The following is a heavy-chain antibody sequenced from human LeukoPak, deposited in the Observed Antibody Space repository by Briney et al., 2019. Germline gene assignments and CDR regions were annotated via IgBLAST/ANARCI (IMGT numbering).Heavy chain of an antibody. Sequence: GGALRLSCAASGFTFISYWMSWVRQAPGKGLEWVANIKQDGSEKYYVDSVKGRFTISRDNAKNSLYLQMNSLRAEDTAVYYCARGWGYYYDSSGSYYFDYWGQGTLVTVSS. V-gene: IGHV3-7*01. CDR2: IKQDGSEK. CDR3: ARGWGYYYDSSGSYYFDY. CDR1: GFTFISYW. D-gene: IGHD3-22*01. J-gene: IGHJ4*02.